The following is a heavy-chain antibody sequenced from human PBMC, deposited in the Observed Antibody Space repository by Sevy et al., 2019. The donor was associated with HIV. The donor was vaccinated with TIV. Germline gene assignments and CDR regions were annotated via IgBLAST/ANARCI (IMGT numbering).Heavy chain of an antibody. CDR1: GFTFDAYG. J-gene: IGHJ3*02. CDR3: VKGTMEASIDLYDPLDI. Sequence: GGSLRLSCAASGFTFDAYGMYWVRQAPGKGLEWVSGITWSRNTIDYADSVRGRFTISRDNAKNSLYLQMNSLRTEDTAFYYCVKGTMEASIDLYDPLDIWGQGTMVTVSS. CDR2: ITWSRNTI. V-gene: IGHV3-9*01. D-gene: IGHD3-10*01.